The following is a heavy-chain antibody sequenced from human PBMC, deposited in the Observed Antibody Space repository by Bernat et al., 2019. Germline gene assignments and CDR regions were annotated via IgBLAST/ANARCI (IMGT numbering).Heavy chain of an antibody. CDR3: ARVGAPGIDFDY. J-gene: IGHJ4*01. Sequence: EVQLVESGGGLVQPGWSLRLSCAASGFTFSDHYMDWVRQAPGKGLEWVGRTRNRANSYTTEYAESVKGRFTVSRDDSRNSVFLQMNSLKAEDTAVYYCARVGAPGIDFDYWGHGTLVTVSS. CDR2: TRNRANSYTT. CDR1: GFTFSDHY. V-gene: IGHV3-72*01. D-gene: IGHD1-26*01.